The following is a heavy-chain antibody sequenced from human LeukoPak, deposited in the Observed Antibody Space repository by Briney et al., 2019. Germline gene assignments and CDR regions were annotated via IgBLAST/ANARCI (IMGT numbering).Heavy chain of an antibody. J-gene: IGHJ4*02. Sequence: GGSLRLSCAASGFTFDDYAMHWVRQAPGKGLEWVSGISWNSGRIGYADSVKGRFTISRDNAKNSLYLHMNSLRAEDTALYYCAKDNATTTSYFDYWGQGTLVTVSS. D-gene: IGHD4-11*01. CDR2: ISWNSGRI. CDR1: GFTFDDYA. CDR3: AKDNATTTSYFDY. V-gene: IGHV3-9*01.